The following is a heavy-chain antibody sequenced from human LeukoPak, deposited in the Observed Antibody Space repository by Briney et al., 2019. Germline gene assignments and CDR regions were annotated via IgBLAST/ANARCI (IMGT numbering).Heavy chain of an antibody. CDR2: ISDSGGST. CDR1: GFTFSSYA. CDR3: AKVKGGWDRTNDY. Sequence: QSGGSRRLSCAASGFTFSSYAMSWVRQAPGKGLEWVSGISDSGGSTYYADSVKGRFTISRDNSKNTLYLQMNSLRAEDTAVYYCAKVKGGWDRTNDYWGQGSVITVSS. J-gene: IGHJ4*02. D-gene: IGHD1-14*01. V-gene: IGHV3-23*01.